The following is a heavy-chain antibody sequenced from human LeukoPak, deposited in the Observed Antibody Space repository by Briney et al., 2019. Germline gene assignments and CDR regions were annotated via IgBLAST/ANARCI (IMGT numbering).Heavy chain of an antibody. D-gene: IGHD6-13*01. J-gene: IGHJ5*01. Sequence: GGSLRLACAASGFTFSSYGMHWVRQAPGKGLEWVAVIWYDGSNKYNADSVKGRFTISRDNSKNTLYLQMNSLRAEDTAVYYCARQYSSSWFDYWGQGTLVTVSS. CDR1: GFTFSSYG. V-gene: IGHV3-33*08. CDR3: ARQYSSSWFDY. CDR2: IWYDGSNK.